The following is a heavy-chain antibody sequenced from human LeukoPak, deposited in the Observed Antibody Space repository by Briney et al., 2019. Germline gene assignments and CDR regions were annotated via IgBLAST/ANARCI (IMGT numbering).Heavy chain of an antibody. J-gene: IGHJ4*02. CDR2: IYYSGST. D-gene: IGHD2-2*01. CDR3: ARDCSTAGCHGY. CDR1: GGSISSYY. V-gene: IGHV4-59*01. Sequence: SETLSLTCTVSGGSISSYYWSWIRQPPGKGLEWIGYIYYSGSTNYNPSLKSRVTMSVDTSKNQFFLRLSSVTAADTAVYYCARDCSTAGCHGYWGQGTLVTVSS.